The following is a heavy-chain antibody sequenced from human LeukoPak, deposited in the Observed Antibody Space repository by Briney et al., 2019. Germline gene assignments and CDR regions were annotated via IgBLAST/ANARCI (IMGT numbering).Heavy chain of an antibody. J-gene: IGHJ3*02. Sequence: GGSLRLSCAASGFTFSTYGMHWVRQAPGKGLEWVAFIRHDGSNEYYADSVKGRFTISRDNSKNTQYLQMNSLRAEDTAVYYCAKDAKIRGSYPDTFDIWGQGTMVTVSS. CDR1: GFTFSTYG. CDR2: IRHDGSNE. CDR3: AKDAKIRGSYPDTFDI. D-gene: IGHD1-26*01. V-gene: IGHV3-30*02.